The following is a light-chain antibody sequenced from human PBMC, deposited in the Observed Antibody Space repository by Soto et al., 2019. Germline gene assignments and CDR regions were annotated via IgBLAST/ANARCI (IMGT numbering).Light chain of an antibody. J-gene: IGKJ1*01. CDR2: GAS. V-gene: IGKV3-20*01. CDR3: QQYGTSPPWT. Sequence: EIVLTQSPGTLSLSPGERATLSCRASQSVSSSLAWYQQKPGQAPRLLIYGASSRATGIPDSFSGSGSGTDFTLTISRLEPEDFAVYYCQQYGTSPPWTFGQGTKVEI. CDR1: QSVSSS.